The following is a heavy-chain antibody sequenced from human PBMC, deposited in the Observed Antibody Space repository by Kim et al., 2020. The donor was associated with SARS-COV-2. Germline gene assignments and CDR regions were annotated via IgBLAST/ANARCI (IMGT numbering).Heavy chain of an antibody. Sequence: GGSLRLSCAASGFTFSDHWMHWVRQGPGKGPEWVSRVNGDGSTRNYADAVKGRFTISRDNVKNTVFLQMDSLSADDTAVYYCIRDLRDFNYWGQGTLVTVAS. V-gene: IGHV3-74*01. J-gene: IGHJ4*02. CDR2: VNGDGSTR. CDR3: IRDLRDFNY. CDR1: GFTFSDHW.